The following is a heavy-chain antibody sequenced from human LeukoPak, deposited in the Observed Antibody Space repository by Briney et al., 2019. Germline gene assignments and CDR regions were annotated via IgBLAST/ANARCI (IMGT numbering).Heavy chain of an antibody. CDR2: INHSGST. Sequence: SETLSLTCAVYGGSFSGYYWSWIRQPPGKGLEWIGEINHSGSTNYNPSLKSRVTISVDTSKNQFSLKLSSVTAADTAVYYCARGGPPYYDILTETLDYWGQGTLLTVSS. V-gene: IGHV4-34*01. CDR1: GGSFSGYY. J-gene: IGHJ4*02. D-gene: IGHD3-9*01. CDR3: ARGGPPYYDILTETLDY.